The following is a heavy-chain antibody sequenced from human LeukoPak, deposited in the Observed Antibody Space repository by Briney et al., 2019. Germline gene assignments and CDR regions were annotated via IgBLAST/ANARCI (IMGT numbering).Heavy chain of an antibody. D-gene: IGHD3-16*01. V-gene: IGHV1-2*02. CDR2: VNPKSDDT. Sequence: ASVKVSCKASGYTFTDYYVHWVRQAPGQGLEWMGWVNPKSDDTDYAQRFQGRVTMTWDTSFTTAYMELNGLRDDDTAVYFCARVGVMGDYFDFWGRGTLVAVST. J-gene: IGHJ4*02. CDR3: ARVGVMGDYFDF. CDR1: GYTFTDYY.